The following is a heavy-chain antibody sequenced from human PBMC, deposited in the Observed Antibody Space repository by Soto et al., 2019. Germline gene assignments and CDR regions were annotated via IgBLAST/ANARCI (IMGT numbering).Heavy chain of an antibody. CDR3: AKDLGRGYCSSTSCRFDY. D-gene: IGHD2-2*03. CDR1: GFTFSSYA. J-gene: IGHJ4*02. Sequence: GGSLRLSCAASGFTFSSYAMSWVRQAPGKGLEWVSAISGSGGSTYYADSVKGRFTISRDNSKNTLYLQMNSLRAEDTAVYYCAKDLGRGYCSSTSCRFDYWGQGTLVTVSS. CDR2: ISGSGGST. V-gene: IGHV3-23*01.